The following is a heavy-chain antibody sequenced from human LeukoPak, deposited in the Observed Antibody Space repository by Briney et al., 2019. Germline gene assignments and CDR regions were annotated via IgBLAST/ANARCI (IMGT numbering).Heavy chain of an antibody. CDR1: GYTFTSYA. D-gene: IGHD3-22*01. V-gene: IGHV1-18*01. Sequence: ASVKVSCKTSGYTFTSYAISWVRQAPGQGLECMGWISTYTGNTDYAQKLQGRVTMTTDTSTSTAYMELRSLSSDDTAVYYCARVLVVSSDAFDIWGQGKMVTVSS. CDR3: ARVLVVSSDAFDI. J-gene: IGHJ3*02. CDR2: ISTYTGNT.